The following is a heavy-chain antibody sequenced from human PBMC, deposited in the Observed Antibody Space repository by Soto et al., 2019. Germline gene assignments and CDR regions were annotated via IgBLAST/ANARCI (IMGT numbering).Heavy chain of an antibody. V-gene: IGHV2-5*02. CDR1: GFSLSTSGVG. CDR2: IYWDDDK. CDR3: AHRPSYCSGGSCYSGFDY. Sequence: QITLKESGPTLVKPTQTLTLTCTFSGFSLSTSGVGVGWIRQPPGKALEWLALIYWDDDKRYSPSLKSRLTIPKXTXXXQLXLTMTNMDPVDTATYYCAHRPSYCSGGSCYSGFDYWGQGTLVTVSS. J-gene: IGHJ4*02. D-gene: IGHD2-15*01.